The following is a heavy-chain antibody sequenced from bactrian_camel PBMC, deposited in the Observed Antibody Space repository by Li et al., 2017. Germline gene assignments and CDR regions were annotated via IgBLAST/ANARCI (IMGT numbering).Heavy chain of an antibody. J-gene: IGHJ4*01. Sequence: HVQLVESGGGSVQAGGSLTLSCSFSLSPAVPTDYVLGWFRQPPEKEREAVAAFDTDDEIAYADSVKGRFTISVNKAENTLYLQMNSLKSEDTAMYSCASRTYGGITLRPALYDYWGQGTQVTVS. V-gene: IGHV3S54*01. CDR3: ASRTYGGITLRPALYDY. CDR2: FDTDDEIA. D-gene: IGHD3*01. CDR1: LSPAVPTDYV.